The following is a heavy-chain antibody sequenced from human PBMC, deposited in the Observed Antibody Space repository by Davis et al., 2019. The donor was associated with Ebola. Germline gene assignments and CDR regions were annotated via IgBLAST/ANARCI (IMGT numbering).Heavy chain of an antibody. J-gene: IGHJ4*02. V-gene: IGHV4-34*01. CDR3: ARLGCKTPGDY. D-gene: IGHD4-23*01. CDR2: INHSGST. Sequence: PSETLSLTCAVYGGSFSGYYWSWIRQPPGKGLEWIGEINHSGSTNYNPSLKSRVTISVDTSKNQFSLKLSSVTAADTAVYYCARLGCKTPGDYWGQGTLVTVSS. CDR1: GGSFSGYY.